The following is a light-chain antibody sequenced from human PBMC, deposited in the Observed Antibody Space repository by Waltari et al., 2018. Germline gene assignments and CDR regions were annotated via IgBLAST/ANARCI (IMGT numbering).Light chain of an antibody. Sequence: DIQMTQSPSSLSASVGDRVTLTCRASQSISSYLNWYQQKPGKAPSLLIYAASSLQSGVPSRFSGSGSGTDFTLTISGLQSEDFATYYCQQSYSTLPFTFGPGTKVDIK. CDR2: AAS. V-gene: IGKV1-39*01. CDR3: QQSYSTLPFT. CDR1: QSISSY. J-gene: IGKJ3*01.